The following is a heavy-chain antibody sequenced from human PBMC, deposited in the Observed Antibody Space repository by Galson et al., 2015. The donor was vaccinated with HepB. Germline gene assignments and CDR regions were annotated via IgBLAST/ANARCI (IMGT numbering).Heavy chain of an antibody. CDR1: GFTFGDYA. D-gene: IGHD3-10*01. Sequence: SLRLSCAASGFTFGDYAMSWVRQAPGKGLEWVGFIRSKAYGGTTEYAASVKGRFTISRDDSKSIAYLQMNSLKTEDTAVYYCTRSYYASGWFDPWGQGTLVTVSS. J-gene: IGHJ5*02. CDR3: TRSYYASGWFDP. V-gene: IGHV3-49*04. CDR2: IRSKAYGGTT.